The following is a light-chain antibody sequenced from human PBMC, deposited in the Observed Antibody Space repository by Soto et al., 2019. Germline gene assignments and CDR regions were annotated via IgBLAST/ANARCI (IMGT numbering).Light chain of an antibody. CDR1: QDISNY. V-gene: IGKV1-33*01. CDR3: QQYDNLPLT. J-gene: IGKJ4*01. CDR2: DAS. Sequence: DIQMTQSPSSLSASVVDRVTITCQASQDISNYLNWYQQKPGKAPKLLIYDASNLETGVPSRFSGSGSGTDFTFTISSLQPEDIATYYCQQYDNLPLTFGVGTKVDIK.